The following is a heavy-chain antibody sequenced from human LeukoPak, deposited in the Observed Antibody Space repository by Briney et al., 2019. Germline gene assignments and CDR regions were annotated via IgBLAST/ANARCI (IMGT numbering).Heavy chain of an antibody. J-gene: IGHJ4*02. CDR3: ARDRAYYDSSGYYDY. V-gene: IGHV1-46*03. CDR1: GYTFTSYY. D-gene: IGHD3-22*01. CDR2: INPSGGST. Sequence: ASVKVSCKASGYTFTSYYMHWVRQAPGQGREGMGIINPSGGSTSYAQKFQGRVTMTRDTSTSTVYMELSSLRSEDTAVYYCARDRAYYDSSGYYDYWGQGTLVTVSS.